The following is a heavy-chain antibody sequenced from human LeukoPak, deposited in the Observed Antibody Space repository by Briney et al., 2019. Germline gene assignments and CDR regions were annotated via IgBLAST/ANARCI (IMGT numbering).Heavy chain of an antibody. CDR1: GGSISSHY. J-gene: IGHJ4*02. CDR2: IYYSGST. CDR3: ARDAGYGDYIRFDY. V-gene: IGHV4-59*11. Sequence: SETLSLTCTVSGGSISSHYWSWIRQPPGKGLEWIGYIYYSGSTNYNPSLKSRVTISVDTSKNQFSLKLSSVTAADTAVYYCARDAGYGDYIRFDYWGQGTLVTVSS. D-gene: IGHD4-17*01.